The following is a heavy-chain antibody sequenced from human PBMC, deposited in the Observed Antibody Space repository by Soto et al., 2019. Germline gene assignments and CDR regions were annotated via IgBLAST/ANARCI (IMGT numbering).Heavy chain of an antibody. CDR1: GFTFTNYY. CDR3: AKGGGAGRDY. J-gene: IGHJ4*02. CDR2: VNEDRSER. V-gene: IGHV3-7*01. D-gene: IGHD3-16*01. Sequence: GGSLRLSCAASGFTFTNYYMSWVGQAQGKGLEWVDNVNEDRSERHYADSVKGRFTVYRDNAENTLYQQMNSLRDEGAAVYDCAKGGGAGRDYWGQGTLVTVSS.